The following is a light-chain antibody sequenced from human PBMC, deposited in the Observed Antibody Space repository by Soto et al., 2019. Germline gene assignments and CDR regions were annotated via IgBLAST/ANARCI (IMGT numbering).Light chain of an antibody. CDR3: LSYDSSRVV. CDR1: SSNIGAGYD. V-gene: IGLV1-40*01. Sequence: QSVLTQPPSVSGAPGQRVTISCTGNSSNIGAGYDVHWYQQFPGAAPKVLIHGNTNRPAGVPARFSGSKSGTSASLAITGXQAEDEDDYCCLSYDSSRVVFGGGTKLTVL. J-gene: IGLJ2*01. CDR2: GNT.